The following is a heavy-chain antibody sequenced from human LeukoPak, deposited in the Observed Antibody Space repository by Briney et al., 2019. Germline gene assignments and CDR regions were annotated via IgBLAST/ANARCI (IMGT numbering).Heavy chain of an antibody. Sequence: KPSETLSLTCVVYGGSFSGYYWSWIRQPPGKGLERIGEINHSGSTSYNPSLKSRVTISVDTSKNQFSLKLSPVTAADTAVYYCARGLRYFDWGPGGMDVWGQGTTVTVSS. CDR3: ARGLRYFDWGPGGMDV. J-gene: IGHJ6*02. V-gene: IGHV4-34*01. D-gene: IGHD3-9*01. CDR1: GGSFSGYY. CDR2: INHSGST.